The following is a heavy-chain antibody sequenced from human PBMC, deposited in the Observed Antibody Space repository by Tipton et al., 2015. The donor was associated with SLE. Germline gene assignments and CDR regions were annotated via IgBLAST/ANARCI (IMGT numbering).Heavy chain of an antibody. V-gene: IGHV3-30*02. Sequence: SLRLSCAASGFTFSSYGMHWVRQAPGKGLEWVAFIRYDGSNKYYADSVKGRFTISRDNSKNTLYLQMNSLRAEDTAVYYCARGAYSSGPGDAFDIWGQGTMVTVSS. J-gene: IGHJ3*02. D-gene: IGHD6-19*01. CDR3: ARGAYSSGPGDAFDI. CDR1: GFTFSSYG. CDR2: IRYDGSNK.